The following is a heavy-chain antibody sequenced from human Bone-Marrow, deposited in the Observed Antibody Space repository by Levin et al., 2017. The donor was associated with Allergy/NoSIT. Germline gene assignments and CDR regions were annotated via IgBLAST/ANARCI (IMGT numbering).Heavy chain of an antibody. Sequence: AGGSLRLSCAASGFSFSTYSMDWVRQAPGKGLEWLSYISSDSTTIHYADSVKGRFTISRDNAKNSLYLQMNSLRAEDTAVYYCVRDSSFCYGIHWFDPWGQGTLVSVSS. J-gene: IGHJ5*02. CDR2: ISSDSTTI. V-gene: IGHV3-48*04. CDR3: VRDSSFCYGIHWFDP. D-gene: IGHD2-2*01. CDR1: GFSFSTYS.